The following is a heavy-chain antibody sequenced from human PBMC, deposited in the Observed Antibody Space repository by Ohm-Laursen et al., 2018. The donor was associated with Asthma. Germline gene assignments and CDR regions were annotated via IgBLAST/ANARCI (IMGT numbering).Heavy chain of an antibody. D-gene: IGHD5-24*01. CDR2: INHSGST. Sequence: GTLSLTCTVSGGSISSGDYYWSWIRQPPGKGLEWIGEINHSGSTNYNPSLKSRVTISVDTSKNQFSLKLSSVTAADTAVYYCARGGRWLRTTDYWGQGTLVTVSS. V-gene: IGHV4-39*07. CDR1: GGSISSGDYY. CDR3: ARGGRWLRTTDY. J-gene: IGHJ4*02.